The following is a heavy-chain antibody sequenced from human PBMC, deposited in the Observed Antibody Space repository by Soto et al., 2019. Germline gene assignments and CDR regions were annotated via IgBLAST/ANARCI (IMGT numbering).Heavy chain of an antibody. CDR2: IYYSGST. CDR3: ARHVAGYSSGLDY. D-gene: IGHD6-19*01. J-gene: IGHJ4*02. CDR1: GGSISSSSYY. Sequence: QLQLQESGPGLVKPSETLSLTCTVSGGSISSSSYYWGWIRQPPGKGLEWIGSIYYSGSTYYNPSLKSRVTISVDTSKNQFSLKLSSVTDADTAVYYCARHVAGYSSGLDYWGQGTLVTVSS. V-gene: IGHV4-39*01.